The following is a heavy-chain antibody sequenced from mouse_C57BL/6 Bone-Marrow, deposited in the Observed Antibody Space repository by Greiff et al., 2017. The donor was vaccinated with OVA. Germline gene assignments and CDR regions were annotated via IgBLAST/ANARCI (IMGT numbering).Heavy chain of an antibody. V-gene: IGHV1-64*01. J-gene: IGHJ2*01. CDR2: IHPNSGST. D-gene: IGHD3-2*02. CDR3: ARDISGYVCLDY. Sequence: VQLQQPGAELVKPGASVKLSCKASGYTFTSYWMHWVKQRPGQGLEWIGMIHPNSGSTNYNEKFKSKATLTVDKSSSPAYMQLSSLTSEDSAVDYCARDISGYVCLDYWGQGTTLTVSS. CDR1: GYTFTSYW.